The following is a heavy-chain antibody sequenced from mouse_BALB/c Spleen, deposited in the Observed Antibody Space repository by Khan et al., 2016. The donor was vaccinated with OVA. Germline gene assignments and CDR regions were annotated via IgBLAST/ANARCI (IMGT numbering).Heavy chain of an antibody. CDR3: AKSPDGNVAY. Sequence: EVELVESGGGLVKPGGSLKLSCAASGFTFSTYAMSWVRQTPEKRLEWVATISSDGDYTYYPDNVTGRFTISRDNAKNTLYLQMSSLRSEDTAMYYGAKSPDGNVAYWGQGTLVTVSA. CDR1: GFTFSTYA. J-gene: IGHJ3*01. D-gene: IGHD2-1*01. V-gene: IGHV5-9-3*01. CDR2: ISSDGDYT.